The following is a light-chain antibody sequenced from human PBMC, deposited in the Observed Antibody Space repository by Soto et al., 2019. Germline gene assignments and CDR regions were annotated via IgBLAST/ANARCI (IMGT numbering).Light chain of an antibody. CDR3: AAWDDSLSGPVV. CDR1: SSNFGSNY. J-gene: IGLJ2*01. Sequence: QSVLTQPPSASGTPGQRVTISCSGSSSNFGSNYVYWYQQLPGTAPKLLIYRNNQRPSGVPDRFSGSKSGTSASLAISGLRSEDEADYYCAAWDDSLSGPVVFGGGTKLTVL. V-gene: IGLV1-47*01. CDR2: RNN.